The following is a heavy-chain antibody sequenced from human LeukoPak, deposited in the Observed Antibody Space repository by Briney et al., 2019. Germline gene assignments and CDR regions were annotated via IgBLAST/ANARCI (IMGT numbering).Heavy chain of an antibody. V-gene: IGHV4-59*01. D-gene: IGHD6-13*01. Sequence: SETLSLTCTVSGGSISSYYWSWIRQPPGKGLEWIGYIYYSGSTNYNPSLKSRVTISVDTSKNQFSLKLSSVTAADTAVYHCARDNSSSWYSIWGQGTLVTVSS. CDR1: GGSISSYY. CDR3: ARDNSSSWYSI. J-gene: IGHJ4*02. CDR2: IYYSGST.